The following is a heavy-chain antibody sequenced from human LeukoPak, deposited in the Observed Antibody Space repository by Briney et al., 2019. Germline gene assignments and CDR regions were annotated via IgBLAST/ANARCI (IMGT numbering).Heavy chain of an antibody. Sequence: LGGSLRLSCAVSGITLSNYGMSWVRQAPGKGLEWVAGISDSGGRTNYADSVKGRFTISRDNPKSTLYLQMNSLRAEDTAVYFCAKRGVVIRVILVGFHKEAYYFDSWGQGALVTVSS. D-gene: IGHD3-22*01. CDR1: GITLSNYG. CDR2: ISDSGGRT. J-gene: IGHJ4*02. CDR3: AKRGVVIRVILVGFHKEAYYFDS. V-gene: IGHV3-23*01.